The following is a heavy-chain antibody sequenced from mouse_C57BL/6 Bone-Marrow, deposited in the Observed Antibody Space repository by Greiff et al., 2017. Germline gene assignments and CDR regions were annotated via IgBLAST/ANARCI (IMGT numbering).Heavy chain of an antibody. CDR2: IDPNSGGT. CDR3: ARGRQWVAY. CDR1: GYTFTSYW. J-gene: IGHJ3*01. V-gene: IGHV1-72*01. D-gene: IGHD6-1*01. Sequence: QVQLQQPGAELVKPGASVKMSCKASGYTFTSYWITWVKQRPGQGLEWIGRIDPNSGGTKYNEKFKSKATLTVDKPSSTAYMQLSSLTSEDSAVYYCARGRQWVAYWGQGTLVTVSA.